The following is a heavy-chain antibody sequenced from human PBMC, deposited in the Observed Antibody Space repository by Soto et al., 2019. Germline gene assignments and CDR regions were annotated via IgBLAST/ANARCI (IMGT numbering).Heavy chain of an antibody. D-gene: IGHD2-15*01. CDR2: IYPGDSDT. CDR1: GYTFTTYW. Sequence: ESLKISCQASGYTFTTYWIGWVRQMPGKGLEWVGIIYPGDSDTKYSPPFQGQVTISADKSISTAYLQWSSLKASDTAMYYCASQYCSSGTCYFDYWGQGALVTVSS. V-gene: IGHV5-51*01. CDR3: ASQYCSSGTCYFDY. J-gene: IGHJ4*02.